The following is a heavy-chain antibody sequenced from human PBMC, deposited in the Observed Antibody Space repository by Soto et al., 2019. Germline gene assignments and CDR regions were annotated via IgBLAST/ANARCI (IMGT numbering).Heavy chain of an antibody. CDR2: IIPIFGTA. V-gene: IGHV1-69*12. J-gene: IGHJ4*02. CDR3: ARDSPIDYGDYGGGFDY. CDR1: GGTFSSYA. D-gene: IGHD4-17*01. Sequence: QVQLVQSGAEVKKPGSSVKVSCKASGGTFSSYAISWVRQAPGQGLEWIGGIIPIFGTANYAQKFQGRVTITADESTSTAYMELSSLRSEDTAVYYCARDSPIDYGDYGGGFDYWGQGTLVTVSS.